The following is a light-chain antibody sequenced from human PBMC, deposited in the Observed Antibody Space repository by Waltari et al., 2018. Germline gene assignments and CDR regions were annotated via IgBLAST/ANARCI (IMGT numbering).Light chain of an antibody. CDR1: QSVGIN. CDR2: SIS. CDR3: QPYNNWPLIA. Sequence: EVVLTQSPDTLSVSPGDSATLSCSASQSVGINLAWYQQKPGPAPRLHRYSISQMATGVPARFSGSGSGRQFTLTIGSLQSEDFAVYCCQPYNNWPLIAFGQGTRLESK. V-gene: IGKV3-15*01. J-gene: IGKJ5*01.